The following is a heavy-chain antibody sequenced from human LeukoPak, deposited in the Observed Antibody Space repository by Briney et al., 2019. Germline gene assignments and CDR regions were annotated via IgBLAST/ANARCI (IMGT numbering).Heavy chain of an antibody. J-gene: IGHJ4*02. Sequence: GGSLRLSCAASGFTFSSYSMNWVRQAPGKGLEWVSYISSSSSTIYDAVSVKGRFTISRDNAKNSLYLQMNSLRAEDTAVYYCARDIVLLYYWGQGTLVTVSS. CDR3: ARDIVLLYY. CDR2: ISSSSSTI. D-gene: IGHD2-15*01. V-gene: IGHV3-48*01. CDR1: GFTFSSYS.